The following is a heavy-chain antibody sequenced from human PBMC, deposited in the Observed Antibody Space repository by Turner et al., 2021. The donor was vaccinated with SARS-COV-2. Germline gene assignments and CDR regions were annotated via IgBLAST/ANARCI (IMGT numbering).Heavy chain of an antibody. J-gene: IGHJ6*02. CDR3: ARLMDTAMDYYGMDV. D-gene: IGHD5-18*01. V-gene: IGHV4-39*01. Sequence: QLQLQGSGPGLVKPSETLSLTCPVSGGSISSSTYYWGWIRQPPGKGLEWIGNIYYSGSTYYNPSLKSRVTISVDTSKNQFSLKLSSVTAADTAVYYCARLMDTAMDYYGMDVWGQGTTVTVSS. CDR2: IYYSGST. CDR1: GGSISSSTYY.